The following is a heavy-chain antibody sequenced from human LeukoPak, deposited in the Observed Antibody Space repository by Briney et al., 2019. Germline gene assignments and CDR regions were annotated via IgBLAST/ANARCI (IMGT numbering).Heavy chain of an antibody. J-gene: IGHJ4*02. CDR2: INHSGST. CDR3: ARHSSQESGSYYDPLGY. Sequence: SETLSLTCAVYGGSFSGYYRSWIRQPPGKGLEWIGEINHSGSTNYNPSLKSRVTISVDTSKNQFSLKLSSVTAADTAVYYCARHSSQESGSYYDPLGYWGQGTLVTVSS. D-gene: IGHD3-10*01. V-gene: IGHV4-34*01. CDR1: GGSFSGYY.